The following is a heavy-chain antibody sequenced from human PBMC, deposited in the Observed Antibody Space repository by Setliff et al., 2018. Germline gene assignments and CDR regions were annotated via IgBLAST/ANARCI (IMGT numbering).Heavy chain of an antibody. J-gene: IGHJ4*02. CDR3: ATVPGGCSGTSCQIPN. CDR2: IYHSGAT. V-gene: IGHV4-4*02. CDR1: GFTFSSYW. Sequence: GSLRLSCAASGFTFSSYWMSWVRQAPGKGLEWIGEIYHSGATNYNPSLKSRVTISVDKSTNHFSLELNSVTAADAAIYYCATVPGGCSGTSCQIPNWGQGILVTVSS. D-gene: IGHD2-2*01.